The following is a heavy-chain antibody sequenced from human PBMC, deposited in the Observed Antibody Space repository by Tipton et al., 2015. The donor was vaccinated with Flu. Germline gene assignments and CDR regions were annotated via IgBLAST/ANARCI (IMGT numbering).Heavy chain of an antibody. V-gene: IGHV5-51*01. CDR1: GYSFTKYW. CDR2: IYPGDSDT. J-gene: IGHJ4*02. D-gene: IGHD6-6*01. Sequence: VQLVQSGAEVKKPGESLKISCQGSGYSFTKYWIGWVRQTPGKGLEWMGTIYPGDSDTRYSPSFQGQVTISADKSINTTYLQWSSLKASDSAIYYCMRQGQYSSSSDSWCQGTLVTVSS. CDR3: MRQGQYSSSSDS.